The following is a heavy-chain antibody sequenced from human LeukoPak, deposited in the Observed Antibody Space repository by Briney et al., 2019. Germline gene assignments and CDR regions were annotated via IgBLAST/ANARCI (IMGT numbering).Heavy chain of an antibody. CDR2: IYYSGST. V-gene: IGHV4-59*11. J-gene: IGHJ3*02. CDR3: ARFSSGDAFDI. Sequence: SETLSLTCNVSGGSITSHYWSWIRQPPGKGLEWIAYIYYSGSTDYNPSLKSRVTISVDTSKNQFSLKLSSVTAADTAAYYCARFSSGDAFDIWGQGTMVTVSS. CDR1: GGSITSHY. D-gene: IGHD3-22*01.